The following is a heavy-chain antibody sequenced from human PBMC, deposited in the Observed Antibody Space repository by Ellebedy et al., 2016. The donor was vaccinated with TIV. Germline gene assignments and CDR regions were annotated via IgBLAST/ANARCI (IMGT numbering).Heavy chain of an antibody. V-gene: IGHV4-39*01. CDR1: GGSISSSVYY. CDR2: IYYSGST. Sequence: MPGGSLRLSCTVSGGSISSSVYYWGWIRQPPGKGLEWIGSIYYSGSTHYNPSLKSQITISLDTAKNQFSLRLDSVTAADTAVYYCARTDPWQPIDDWGQGILVSVSS. CDR3: ARTDPWQPIDD. D-gene: IGHD2-21*02. J-gene: IGHJ4*02.